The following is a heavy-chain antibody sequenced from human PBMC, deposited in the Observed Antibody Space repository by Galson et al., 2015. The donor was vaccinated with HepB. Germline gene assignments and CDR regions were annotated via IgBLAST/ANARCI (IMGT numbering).Heavy chain of an antibody. D-gene: IGHD2-15*01. CDR1: GYSFTSYW. CDR2: IDPSDSYT. CDR3: ARIYCSGGSCYSGVRSWFDP. V-gene: IGHV5-10-1*01. J-gene: IGHJ5*02. Sequence: QSGAEVKKPGESLRISCKGSGYSFTSYWISWVRQMPGKGLEWMGRIDPSDSYTNYSPSFQGHVTISADKSISTAYLQWSSLKASDTAMYYCARIYCSGGSCYSGVRSWFDPWGQGTLVTVSS.